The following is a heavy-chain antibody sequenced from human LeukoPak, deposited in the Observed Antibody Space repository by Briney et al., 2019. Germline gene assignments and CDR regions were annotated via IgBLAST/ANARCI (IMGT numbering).Heavy chain of an antibody. CDR2: INSDGSST. CDR1: GFTFSSYW. V-gene: IGHV3-74*01. Sequence: GGSLRLSCAASGFTFSSYWMHWVRQAPGKGLVWVSRINSDGSSTSYADSVKGRFTISRDNAKNTLYLQMNSLRAEDTAVYYCARETRVRWTDYWGQGILVTVSS. J-gene: IGHJ4*02. CDR3: ARETRVRWTDY. D-gene: IGHD5-24*01.